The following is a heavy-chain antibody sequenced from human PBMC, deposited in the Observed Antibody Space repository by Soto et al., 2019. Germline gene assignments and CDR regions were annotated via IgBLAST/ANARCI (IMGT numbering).Heavy chain of an antibody. CDR2: ISYDGYNK. D-gene: IGHD5-12*01. J-gene: IGHJ4*02. V-gene: IGHV3-30-3*01. CDR1: GFSFSDNS. Sequence: QVPLVESGGGVVQPGRSLRLSCVASGFSFSDNSMHWVRQVPGKGLEWVAVISYDGYNKHYADSVKGRFTISRDNSKNTLYLQMNSLRIEGTTVYYCAREGGYGDFDYWGQGTLVTVSS. CDR3: AREGGYGDFDY.